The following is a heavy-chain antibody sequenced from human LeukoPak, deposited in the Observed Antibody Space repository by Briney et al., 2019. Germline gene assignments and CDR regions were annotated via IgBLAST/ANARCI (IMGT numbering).Heavy chain of an antibody. CDR3: AKSPYDSSGYYMDY. V-gene: IGHV3-23*01. D-gene: IGHD3-22*01. CDR1: GFTFSSYA. CDR2: ISGSGVST. J-gene: IGHJ4*02. Sequence: PGGSLRLSCAASGFTFSSYAMSWVRQAPGKGLEWVSAISGSGVSTYYADSVKGRFTISRDNSKNTLYLQMDSLRAEDTAVYYCAKSPYDSSGYYMDYWGQGTLVTVS.